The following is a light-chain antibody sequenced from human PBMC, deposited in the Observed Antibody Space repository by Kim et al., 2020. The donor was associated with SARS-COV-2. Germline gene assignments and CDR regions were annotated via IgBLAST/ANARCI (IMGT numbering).Light chain of an antibody. CDR1: SSNIGAGYD. CDR3: QSYDSSLSGYV. V-gene: IGLV1-40*01. Sequence: QSVLTQPPSVSGAPGQRVTISCTRSSSNIGAGYDVHWYQQLPGTAPKLLIYGNSNRPSGVPDRFSGSKSGTSASLAITGLQAEDGADYYCQSYDSSLSGYVIGTGTKSPS. J-gene: IGLJ1*01. CDR2: GNS.